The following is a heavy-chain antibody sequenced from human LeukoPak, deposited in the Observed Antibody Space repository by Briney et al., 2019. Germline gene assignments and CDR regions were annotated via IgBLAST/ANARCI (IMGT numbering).Heavy chain of an antibody. CDR3: ARGARDGNDFWSGSS. CDR1: GGTFSSYA. Sequence: GASVKVSCKASGGTFSSYAISWVRQAPGQGLEWMGGIIPILGTANYAQKFQGRVTITADESTSTAYMELSSLRSEDTAVYYCARGARDGNDFWSGSSWGQGTLVTVSS. CDR2: IIPILGTA. V-gene: IGHV1-69*13. D-gene: IGHD3-3*01. J-gene: IGHJ5*02.